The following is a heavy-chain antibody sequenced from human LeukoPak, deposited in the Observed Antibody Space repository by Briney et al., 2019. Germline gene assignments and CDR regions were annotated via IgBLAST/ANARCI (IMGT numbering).Heavy chain of an antibody. V-gene: IGHV4-61*08. CDR3: ARTQYQSGSYRYYFGY. D-gene: IGHD1-26*01. CDR1: GVSVGSAGYY. J-gene: IGHJ4*02. CDR2: IYYISNT. Sequence: SETLSLTCTVSGVSVGSAGYYWSWIRQPPGGGLEWIGYIYYISNTNYNPSLKSRGTMSLIPSGNQFSLKLNSVTAADTAMYYCARTQYQSGSYRYYFGYWGQGTLVTVSS.